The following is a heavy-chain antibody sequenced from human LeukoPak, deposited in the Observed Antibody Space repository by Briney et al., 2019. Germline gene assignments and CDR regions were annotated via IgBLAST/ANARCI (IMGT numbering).Heavy chain of an antibody. J-gene: IGHJ4*02. V-gene: IGHV4-39*07. D-gene: IGHD3-22*01. CDR2: IYYSGST. CDR3: ARDWTTGEDSSGYYPFDY. CDR1: GGSISSSSYY. Sequence: SSETLSLTCTVSGGSISSSSYYWGWIRQPPGKGLEWIGSIYYSGSTYYNPSLKSRVTISVDTSKNQFSLKLSSVTAADTAVYYCARDWTTGEDSSGYYPFDYWGQGTLVTVSS.